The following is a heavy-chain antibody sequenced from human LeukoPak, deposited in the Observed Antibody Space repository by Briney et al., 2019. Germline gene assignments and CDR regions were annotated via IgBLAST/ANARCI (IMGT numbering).Heavy chain of an antibody. J-gene: IGHJ5*02. V-gene: IGHV4-4*07. CDR3: ARLHLTTVTPYNWFDP. CDR2: IYTSGST. D-gene: IGHD4-11*01. CDR1: GGSISSYY. Sequence: SENLSLTCTVSGGSISSYYWSWIRQPAGKGLEWIGRIYTSGSTNYNPSLKSRVTMSVDTSKNQFSLKLSSVTAADTAVYYCARLHLTTVTPYNWFDPWGQGTLVTVSS.